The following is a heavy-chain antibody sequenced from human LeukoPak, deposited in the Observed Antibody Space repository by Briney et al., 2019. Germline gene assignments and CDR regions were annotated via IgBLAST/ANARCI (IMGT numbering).Heavy chain of an antibody. J-gene: IGHJ4*02. Sequence: GGSLRLSCTASGFNFSNYVMHWVRQAPGKGLEWAAFIRSDGSNKYYADSVKGRFTISRDNSKHTLFLQMNSPRAEDTALYYCAKDRATMMGVIRTTPRGQFDYWGQGTLVTVSS. CDR1: GFNFSNYV. CDR2: IRSDGSNK. V-gene: IGHV3-30*02. CDR3: AKDRATMMGVIRTTPRGQFDY. D-gene: IGHD3-22*01.